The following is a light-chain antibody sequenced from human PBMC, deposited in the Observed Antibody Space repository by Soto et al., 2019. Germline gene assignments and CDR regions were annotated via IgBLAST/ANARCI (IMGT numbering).Light chain of an antibody. CDR1: SSNIGAGYD. CDR2: GNS. CDR3: QSYDSSLSGHVV. V-gene: IGLV1-40*01. J-gene: IGLJ2*01. Sequence: QSVLTQPPSVSGAPGQRVTISRTGSSSNIGAGYDVHWYQQLPGTAPKLLIYGNSNRPSGVPDRFSGSKSGTSASLAITGLQAEDEADYYCQSYDSSLSGHVVFGGGTKVTVL.